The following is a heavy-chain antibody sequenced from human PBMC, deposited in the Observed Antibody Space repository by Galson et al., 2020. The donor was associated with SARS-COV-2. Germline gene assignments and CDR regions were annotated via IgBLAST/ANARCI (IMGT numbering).Heavy chain of an antibody. J-gene: IGHJ3*02. D-gene: IGHD2-2*01. CDR1: GGSFSGYY. CDR3: ARVNLHQLLVPDAFDI. Sequence: SETLSLTCAVYGGSFSGYYWSWIRQPPGKGLEWIGEINHSGSTNYNPSLKSRVTISVDTSKNQFSLKLSSVTAADTAVYYCARVNLHQLLVPDAFDIWGQGTMVTVSS. CDR2: INHSGST. V-gene: IGHV4-34*01.